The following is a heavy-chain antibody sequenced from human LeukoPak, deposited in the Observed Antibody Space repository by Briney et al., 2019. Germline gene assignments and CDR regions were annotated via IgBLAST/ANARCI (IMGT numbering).Heavy chain of an antibody. D-gene: IGHD7-27*01. CDR3: ASRKLGNDY. V-gene: IGHV4-59*02. CDR2: IYHTGST. J-gene: IGHJ4*02. Sequence: SKTLSLTCTISGGSVSDYYWSWIRQSPGKGLEWIGYIYHTGSTSYSPSLKSRVTISADTSQNQFSLKLSSVTAADTAVYYCASRKLGNDYWGQGTLVTVSS. CDR1: GGSVSDYY.